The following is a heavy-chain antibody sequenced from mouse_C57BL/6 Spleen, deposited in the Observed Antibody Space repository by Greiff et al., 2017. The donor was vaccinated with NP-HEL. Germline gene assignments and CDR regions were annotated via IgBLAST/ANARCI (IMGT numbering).Heavy chain of an antibody. V-gene: IGHV1-15*01. CDR1: GYTFTDYE. CDR3: TRNGNYVRYAMDY. Sequence: QVQLKQSGAELVRPGASVTLSCKASGYTFTDYEMHWVKQTPVHGLEWIGAIDPETGGTAYNQKFKGKAILTADKSSSTAYMELRSLTSEDSAVYYCTRNGNYVRYAMDYWGQGTSVTVSS. D-gene: IGHD2-1*01. CDR2: IDPETGGT. J-gene: IGHJ4*01.